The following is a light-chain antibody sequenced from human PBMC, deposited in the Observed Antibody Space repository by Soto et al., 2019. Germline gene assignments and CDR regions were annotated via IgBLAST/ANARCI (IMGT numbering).Light chain of an antibody. CDR1: SGSVSTSHY. Sequence: QAVVIQEPSFSVSPGGTVTLTCGLSSGSVSTSHYPNWYQQTPGQAPRALIYSTNTRSSGVPDRFSGSILGNKAALTITGDQADDESDYYCVLYMCSGISVFGGGTTVTVL. J-gene: IGLJ3*02. CDR3: VLYMCSGISV. CDR2: STN. V-gene: IGLV8-61*01.